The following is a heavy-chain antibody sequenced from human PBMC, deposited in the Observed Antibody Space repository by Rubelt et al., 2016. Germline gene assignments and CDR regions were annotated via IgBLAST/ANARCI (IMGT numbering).Heavy chain of an antibody. CDR1: GGSFSGYY. J-gene: IGHJ6*02. CDR2: INHSGST. D-gene: IGHD6-19*01. CDR3: ARSQPSRGWLYYYYGMDV. Sequence: QVQLQQWGAGLLKPSETLSLTCAVYGGSFSGYYWSWIRQPPGKGLEWIGEINHSGSTNYNPSLKSRVTISVDTSKNQFSLKLSSVTAADTAVYYCARSQPSRGWLYYYYGMDVWGQGTTVTVSS. V-gene: IGHV4-34*01.